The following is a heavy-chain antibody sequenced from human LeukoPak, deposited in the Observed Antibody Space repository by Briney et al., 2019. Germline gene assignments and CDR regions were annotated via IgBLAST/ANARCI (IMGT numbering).Heavy chain of an antibody. Sequence: SETLSLTCTVSGGSISSYYWSWIRQPPGKELEWIGRIYTSGATSYNPSLKSRVTMSVDTSKNQFSLKLSSVTAADTAVYYCARGYYDILTGYFFYWYFDLWGRGTQVTVSS. CDR1: GGSISSYY. CDR2: IYTSGAT. D-gene: IGHD3-9*01. J-gene: IGHJ2*01. CDR3: ARGYYDILTGYFFYWYFDL. V-gene: IGHV4-4*07.